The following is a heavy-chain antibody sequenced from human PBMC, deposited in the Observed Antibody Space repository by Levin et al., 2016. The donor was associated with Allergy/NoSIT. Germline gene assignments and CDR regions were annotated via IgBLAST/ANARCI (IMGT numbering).Heavy chain of an antibody. Sequence: GESLKISCKGSGYSFTSYWISWVRQMPGKGLEWMGRIDPSDSYTNYSPSFQGHVTISADKSISTAYLQRSSLKASDTAMYYCARRRIRSARDYYYYGMDVWGQGTTVTVSS. CDR2: IDPSDSYT. D-gene: IGHD2/OR15-2a*01. J-gene: IGHJ6*02. CDR1: GYSFTSYW. V-gene: IGHV5-10-1*01. CDR3: ARRRIRSARDYYYYGMDV.